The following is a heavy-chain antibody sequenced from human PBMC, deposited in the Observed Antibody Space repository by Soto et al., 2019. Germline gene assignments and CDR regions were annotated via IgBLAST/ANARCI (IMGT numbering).Heavy chain of an antibody. D-gene: IGHD2-15*01. J-gene: IGHJ4*02. CDR2: INHSGST. CDR3: ARGQAATPSAPTFDY. V-gene: IGHV4-34*01. Sequence: PSETLSLTCAVYGGSFSGYYWSWIRQPPGKGLEWIGEINHSGSTNSNPSLKSRVTISVDTSKNQFSLKLSSVTAADTAVYYCARGQAATPSAPTFDYWGQGTLVTVSS. CDR1: GGSFSGYY.